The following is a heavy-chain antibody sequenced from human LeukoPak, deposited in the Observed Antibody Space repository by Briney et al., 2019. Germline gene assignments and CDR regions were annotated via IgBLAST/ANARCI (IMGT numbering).Heavy chain of an antibody. J-gene: IGHJ4*02. Sequence: ASVMLSCKTSGYTFTASYIYWVRQAPGQGLEWMGWISAYNGNTNYAQKLQGRVTMTTDTSTSTAYMELRSLRSDDTAVYYCARDRDIVVVPAAMDYWGQGTLVTVSS. CDR2: ISAYNGNT. V-gene: IGHV1-18*04. CDR1: GYTFTASY. CDR3: ARDRDIVVVPAAMDY. D-gene: IGHD2-2*01.